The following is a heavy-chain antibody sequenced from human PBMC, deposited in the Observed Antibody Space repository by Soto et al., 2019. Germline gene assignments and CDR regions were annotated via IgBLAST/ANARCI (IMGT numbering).Heavy chain of an antibody. CDR2: IYHSGST. Sequence: SETLSLTCAVSGGSISSGGYSWSWIRQPPGKGLEWIGYIYHSGSTYYNPSLKSRVTISVDRSKNQFSLKLSSVTAADTAVYYCARDPVLLWFGESSPGGDMDVWGQGTTVTVSS. V-gene: IGHV4-30-2*01. CDR1: GGSISSGGYS. D-gene: IGHD3-10*01. J-gene: IGHJ6*02. CDR3: ARDPVLLWFGESSPGGDMDV.